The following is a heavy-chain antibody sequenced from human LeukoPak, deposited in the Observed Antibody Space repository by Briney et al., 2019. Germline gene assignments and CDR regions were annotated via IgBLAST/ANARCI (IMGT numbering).Heavy chain of an antibody. V-gene: IGHV1-46*01. J-gene: IGHJ6*03. Sequence: GASVKVSCKASGYTFTNYYIHWVRQAPGQGLEWVGLINPNGGSTGYAQRFQGRVTVTTDTSTSTVYMELNSLGSEDTAVYYCASPKRYYGSGSYPPNYYYYYYMDVWGKGTTVTISS. CDR1: GYTFTNYY. CDR2: INPNGGST. D-gene: IGHD3-10*01. CDR3: ASPKRYYGSGSYPPNYYYYYYMDV.